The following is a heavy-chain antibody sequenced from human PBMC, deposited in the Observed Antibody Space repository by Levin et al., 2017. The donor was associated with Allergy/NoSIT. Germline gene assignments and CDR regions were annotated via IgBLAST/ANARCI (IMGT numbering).Heavy chain of an antibody. D-gene: IGHD3-9*01. Sequence: GASVKVSCKASGYTFTGYYMHWVRQAPGQGLEWMGWINPNSGGTNYAQKFQGRVTMTRDTSISTAYMELSRLRSDDTAVYYCARDKGDYDILTGYYNVIIRADAFDSWGQGTMVTVSS. CDR1: GYTFTGYY. J-gene: IGHJ3*02. CDR2: INPNSGGT. V-gene: IGHV1-2*02. CDR3: ARDKGDYDILTGYYNVIIRADAFDS.